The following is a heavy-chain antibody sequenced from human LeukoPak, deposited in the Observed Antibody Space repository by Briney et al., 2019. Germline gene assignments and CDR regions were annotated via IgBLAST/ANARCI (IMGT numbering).Heavy chain of an antibody. D-gene: IGHD6-13*01. CDR3: ARDLTGYSSGWSGSY. V-gene: IGHV3-23*01. Sequence: GRSLRLSCVGSGFTFDFSDYVMGWVRQTPGKGLQWISAISGPGGGTYYADSVKGRFTISRDNSKNTLYLQMNSLRAEDTAVYYCARDLTGYSSGWSGSYWGQGTLVTVSS. CDR2: ISGPGGGT. J-gene: IGHJ4*02. CDR1: GFTFDFSDYV.